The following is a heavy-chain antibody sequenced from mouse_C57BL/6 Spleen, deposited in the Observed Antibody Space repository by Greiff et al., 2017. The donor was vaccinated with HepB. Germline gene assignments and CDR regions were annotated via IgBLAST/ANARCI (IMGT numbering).Heavy chain of an antibody. Sequence: VQLQESGPELVKPGASVKISCKASGYAFSSSWMNWVKQRPGKGLEWIGRIYPGDGDTNYNGKCKGKATLTADKSSSTAYMQLSSLTSEDSAVYFCARESTLFAYWGQGTLVTVSA. CDR1: GYAFSSSW. V-gene: IGHV1-82*01. CDR2: IYPGDGDT. CDR3: ARESTLFAY. J-gene: IGHJ3*01.